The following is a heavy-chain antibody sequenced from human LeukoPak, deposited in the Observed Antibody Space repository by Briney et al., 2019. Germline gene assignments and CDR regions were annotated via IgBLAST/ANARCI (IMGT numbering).Heavy chain of an antibody. CDR1: GGSISRYY. D-gene: IGHD6-19*01. J-gene: IGHJ4*02. Sequence: PSETLSLTCIVSGGSISRYYWSWIRQPPGKGREGIGYFDNSDSTNYNPSLKNRVTISEDTSKNQFALELRSVTAADTAIYYCARGKYSSGWYLDFWGQGTLVTVSS. CDR2: FDNSDST. CDR3: ARGKYSSGWYLDF. V-gene: IGHV4-59*01.